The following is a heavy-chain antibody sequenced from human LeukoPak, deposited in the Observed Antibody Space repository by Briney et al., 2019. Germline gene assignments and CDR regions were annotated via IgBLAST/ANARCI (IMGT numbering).Heavy chain of an antibody. V-gene: IGHV3-30-3*01. CDR1: GFTISSYA. J-gene: IGHJ3*02. CDR2: ISYDGSNK. CDR3: ARESVGHDAFDI. Sequence: PGGSLRLSCAASGFTISSYAMNWVRQARGKGLEWVAVISYDGSNKYYADSVKGRFTISRDNSKNTLYLQMNSLRAEDTAVYYCARESVGHDAFDIWGQGTMVTVSS.